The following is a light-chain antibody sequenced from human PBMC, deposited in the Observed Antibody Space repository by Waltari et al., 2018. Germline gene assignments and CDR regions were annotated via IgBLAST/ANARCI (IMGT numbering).Light chain of an antibody. CDR2: GAS. Sequence: EIVMTQSPATLSVSPGERAIPSCRASQSVTTNLAWYQQKPGQAPRPLIYGASTRATDIPARFSGSGSGTEFTLTISSLQSEDFAVYYCHQYNDGPPFNFGQGTKLEIK. CDR3: HQYNDGPPFN. V-gene: IGKV3-15*01. CDR1: QSVTTN. J-gene: IGKJ2*01.